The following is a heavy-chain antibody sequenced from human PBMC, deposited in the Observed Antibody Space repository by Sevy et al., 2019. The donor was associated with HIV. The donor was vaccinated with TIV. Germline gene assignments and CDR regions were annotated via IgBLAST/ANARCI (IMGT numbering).Heavy chain of an antibody. Sequence: GSLRLSCAASGFTFSSYEMNWVRQAPGKGLEWVSYISSSGSTIYYADSVKGRFTISRDNAKNSLYLQMNSLRAEDTAVYYCARDPPTIPRPGYSSSWYFGGYFDYWGQGTLVTVSS. V-gene: IGHV3-48*03. J-gene: IGHJ4*02. CDR3: ARDPPTIPRPGYSSSWYFGGYFDY. D-gene: IGHD6-13*01. CDR1: GFTFSSYE. CDR2: ISSSGSTI.